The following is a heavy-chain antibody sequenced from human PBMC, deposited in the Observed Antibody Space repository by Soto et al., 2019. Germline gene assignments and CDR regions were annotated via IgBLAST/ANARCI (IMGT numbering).Heavy chain of an antibody. CDR1: GGSIISSIYY. J-gene: IGHJ6*03. D-gene: IGHD2-2*01. CDR3: ARHPIVFQHCSSTSCYGAGYYYYYYMDV. Sequence: LRETLSLTCTVSGGSIISSIYYWGWLRQPPGKGLEWIGSIYYSGSTYYNPSLKSRVTISVDTSKNQFSLKLSSVTAADTAVYYCARHPIVFQHCSSTSCYGAGYYYYYYMDVWGKGTTVTVSS. CDR2: IYYSGST. V-gene: IGHV4-39*01.